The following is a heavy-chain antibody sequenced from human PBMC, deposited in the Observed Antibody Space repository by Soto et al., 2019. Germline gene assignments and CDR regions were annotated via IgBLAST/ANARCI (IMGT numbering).Heavy chain of an antibody. CDR2: ISYDGSNK. V-gene: IGHV3-30*18. CDR3: AKDFRGGQGDYYYMDV. Sequence: QVQLVESGGGVVQPGRSLRLSCAASGFTFSSYGMHWVRQAPGKGLEWVAGISYDGSNKYYADSVKGRFTISRDNSKNTLYLQMNSLRAEDTAVYYCAKDFRGGQGDYYYMDVWGKGTTVTVSS. CDR1: GFTFSSYG. J-gene: IGHJ6*03. D-gene: IGHD2-15*01.